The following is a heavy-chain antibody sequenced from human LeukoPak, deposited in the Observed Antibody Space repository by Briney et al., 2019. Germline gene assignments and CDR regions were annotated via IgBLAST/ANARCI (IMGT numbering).Heavy chain of an antibody. Sequence: GGSLRLSCAVSGFTFSFYSMNWVRQAPGKGLEWVSSISSSSTYIFYADSMKGRFTISRDNTKNSLYLQMNSLRAEDTAIYYCARDYTTTLTTATNFDYWGQGTLVTVSS. J-gene: IGHJ4*02. V-gene: IGHV3-21*01. CDR2: ISSSSTYI. CDR3: ARDYTTTLTTATNFDY. CDR1: GFTFSFYS. D-gene: IGHD4-17*01.